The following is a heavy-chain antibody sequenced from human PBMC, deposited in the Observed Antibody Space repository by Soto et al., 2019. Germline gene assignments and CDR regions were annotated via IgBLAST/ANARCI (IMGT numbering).Heavy chain of an antibody. J-gene: IGHJ4*02. Sequence: PTLPLTGASSGGSVSSNSAASNWIRPSPSRGLEWLGRTYYRSKWYNDYAVSVKSRITINPDTSKNQFSLQLNSVTPEDTAVYYCARALSPTKITMVRGVLFDYWGQGTLLTVSS. V-gene: IGHV6-1*01. D-gene: IGHD3-10*01. CDR2: TYYRSKWYN. CDR3: ARALSPTKITMVRGVLFDY. CDR1: GGSVSSNSAA.